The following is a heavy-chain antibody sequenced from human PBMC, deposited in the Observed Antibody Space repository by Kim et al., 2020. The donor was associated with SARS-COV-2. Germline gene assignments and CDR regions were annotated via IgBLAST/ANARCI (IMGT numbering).Heavy chain of an antibody. Sequence: SETLSLTCTVSGGSISSSSYYWGWIRQPPGKGLEWIGSIYYSGSTYYNPSLKSRVTISVDTSKNQFSLKLSSVTAADTAVYYCASQRPRKSITIFGVVIIDALDIWGQGTMVTVSS. V-gene: IGHV4-39*01. J-gene: IGHJ3*02. CDR2: IYYSGST. D-gene: IGHD3-3*01. CDR3: ASQRPRKSITIFGVVIIDALDI. CDR1: GGSISSSSYY.